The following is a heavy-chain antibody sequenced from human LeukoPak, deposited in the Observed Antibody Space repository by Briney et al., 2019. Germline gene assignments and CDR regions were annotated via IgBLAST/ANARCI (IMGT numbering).Heavy chain of an antibody. D-gene: IGHD5-12*01. CDR3: ARGPGYDVPYYYYGMDV. Sequence: GASVKVSCKASGYTFTSYAISWVRQAPGQGLEWMGGIIPIFGTANYAQKFQGRVTITADESTSTAYMELSSLRSEDTAVYYCARGPGYDVPYYYYGMDVWGQGTTVTVSS. J-gene: IGHJ6*02. CDR1: GYTFTSYA. CDR2: IIPIFGTA. V-gene: IGHV1-69*13.